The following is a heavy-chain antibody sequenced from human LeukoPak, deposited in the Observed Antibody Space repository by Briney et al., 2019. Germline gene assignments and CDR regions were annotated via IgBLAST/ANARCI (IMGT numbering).Heavy chain of an antibody. V-gene: IGHV4-59*01. D-gene: IGHD3-22*01. CDR2: IYYSGST. CDR1: GGSISNYY. J-gene: IGHJ4*02. CDR3: ARSSESYDSSGYYSYYFDY. Sequence: NPSETLSLTCTVSGGSISNYYWSWIRQPPGKGLEWIGSIYYSGSTNYNPSLRSRVTISVDTSKNQFSLKLSSVTAADTAVYYCARSSESYDSSGYYSYYFDYWGQGTLVTVSS.